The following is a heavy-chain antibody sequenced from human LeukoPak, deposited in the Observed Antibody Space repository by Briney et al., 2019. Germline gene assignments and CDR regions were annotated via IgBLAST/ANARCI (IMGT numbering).Heavy chain of an antibody. V-gene: IGHV1-18*01. D-gene: IGHD3-10*02. J-gene: IGHJ4*02. CDR3: ARDPVFAELFQYYFDY. CDR1: GYTFTSYG. Sequence: ASVKVSCKASGYTFTSYGISRVRQAPGQGLEWMGWISAYNGNTNYAQKLQGRVTMITDTSTSTAYMELRSLRSDDTAVYYCARDPVFAELFQYYFDYSGQGTLVTVSS. CDR2: ISAYNGNT.